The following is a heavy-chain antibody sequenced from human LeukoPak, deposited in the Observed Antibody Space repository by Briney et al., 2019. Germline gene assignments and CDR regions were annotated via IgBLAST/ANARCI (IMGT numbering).Heavy chain of an antibody. V-gene: IGHV3-21*01. CDR3: ARASPPYYYDSSGYIDY. CDR2: ISSSSSDI. Sequence: GGALRLSCVASGFTFSTYSMNWVRQAPGKGLEWVSSISSSSSDIYYADAVKGRFTISRDNAKNSLYLQMNSLRAEDTAVYYCARASPPYYYDSSGYIDYWGQGTLVTVSS. D-gene: IGHD3-22*01. J-gene: IGHJ4*02. CDR1: GFTFSTYS.